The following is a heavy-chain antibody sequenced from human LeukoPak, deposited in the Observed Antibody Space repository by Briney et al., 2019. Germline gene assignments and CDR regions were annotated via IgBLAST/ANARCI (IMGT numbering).Heavy chain of an antibody. CDR1: GFTYSHYG. Sequence: GRSLRLSCAGSGFTYSHYGMHWVRQAPGKGLEWVAVIWSDGTGKYYSDAVKGRFTISRDNFRNTLYLQMNSLRGGDTAVYYCARDAERGFDYSNSLKYWGQGTLVTVSS. CDR3: ARDAERGFDYSNSLKY. V-gene: IGHV3-33*08. CDR2: IWSDGTGK. J-gene: IGHJ4*02. D-gene: IGHD4-11*01.